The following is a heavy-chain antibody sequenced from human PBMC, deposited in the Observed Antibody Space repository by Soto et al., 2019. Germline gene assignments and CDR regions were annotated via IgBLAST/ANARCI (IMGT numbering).Heavy chain of an antibody. CDR2: ISYDGSKK. V-gene: IGHV3-30*18. CDR1: GFTFSSYG. Sequence: QVQLVESGGGVVQPGRSLRLSCAASGFTFSSYGMHWVRQAPGKGLEWVAVISYDGSKKYYADSVKGRFTISRDNSKNTLYLQMNSLRADDTDFNYCAKGRMSAVDSSLEEYYYYGMDVWGQGTTVTVSS. J-gene: IGHJ6*02. CDR3: AKGRMSAVDSSLEEYYYYGMDV. D-gene: IGHD6-25*01.